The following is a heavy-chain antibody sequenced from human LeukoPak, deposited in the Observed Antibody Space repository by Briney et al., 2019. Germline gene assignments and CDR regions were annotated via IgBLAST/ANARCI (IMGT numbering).Heavy chain of an antibody. J-gene: IGHJ4*02. Sequence: ASVRVSCKASGDTFSSYAISWVRQAPGQGLEWMGGIIPIFGTANYAQKFQGRVTITTDESTSTAYMELSSLRSEDTAVYYCARSFVCSSTSCYTYSSSWKHFDYWGQGTLVTVSS. CDR2: IIPIFGTA. CDR3: ARSFVCSSTSCYTYSSSWKHFDY. CDR1: GDTFSSYA. V-gene: IGHV1-69*05. D-gene: IGHD2-2*02.